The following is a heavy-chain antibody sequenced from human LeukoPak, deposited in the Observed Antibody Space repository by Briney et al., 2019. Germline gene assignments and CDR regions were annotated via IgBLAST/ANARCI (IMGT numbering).Heavy chain of an antibody. V-gene: IGHV1-69*06. D-gene: IGHD5-12*01. Sequence: GASVKVSCKASGGTFSSYAISWVRQAPGQGLEWMRGIIPIFGTANYAQKFQGRVTITADKSTSTAYMELSSLGSEDTAVYYCARVGARSGYDVFLGYWGQGTLVTVSS. J-gene: IGHJ4*02. CDR1: GGTFSSYA. CDR2: IIPIFGTA. CDR3: ARVGARSGYDVFLGY.